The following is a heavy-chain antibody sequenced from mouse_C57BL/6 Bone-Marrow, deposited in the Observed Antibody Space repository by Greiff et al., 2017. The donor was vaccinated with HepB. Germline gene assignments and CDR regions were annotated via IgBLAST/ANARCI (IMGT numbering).Heavy chain of an antibody. CDR2: INPNNGGT. CDR3: ARGRFITTVVDAMDY. Sequence: EVQLQQSGPELVKPGASVKISCKASGYTFTDYYMNWVKQSHGKSLEWIGDINPNNGGTSYNQKFKGKATLTVDKSSSTAYMELRSLTSEDSAVYYCARGRFITTVVDAMDYWGQGTSVTVSS. CDR1: GYTFTDYY. V-gene: IGHV1-26*01. J-gene: IGHJ4*01. D-gene: IGHD1-1*01.